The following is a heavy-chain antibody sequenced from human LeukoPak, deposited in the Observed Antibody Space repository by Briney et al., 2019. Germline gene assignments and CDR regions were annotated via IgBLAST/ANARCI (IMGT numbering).Heavy chain of an antibody. CDR3: ARRDTSGHYYFDY. CDR1: GFTFSRYW. J-gene: IGHJ4*02. D-gene: IGHD3-22*01. Sequence: GGSLRLSCAASGFTFSRYWMSWVRLAPGXXXEWVANTNQDGAETYYVDSVKGRFTISRGSAKNSLYLQMTTLRAEDTAVYYCARRDTSGHYYFDYWGQGTLVTVSS. V-gene: IGHV3-7*01. CDR2: TNQDGAET.